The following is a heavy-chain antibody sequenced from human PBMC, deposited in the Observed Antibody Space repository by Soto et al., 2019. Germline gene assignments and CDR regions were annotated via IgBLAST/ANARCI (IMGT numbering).Heavy chain of an antibody. CDR3: AKDLGQDCSGGSCYPNNWFDP. V-gene: IGHV3-30*18. D-gene: IGHD2-15*01. CDR1: GFTFSSYG. J-gene: IGHJ5*02. Sequence: GGSLRLSCAASGFTFSSYGMQWVRQAPGKGLEWVAVISYDGSNKYYADSVKGRFTISRDNSKNTLYLQMNSLRAEDTAVYYCAKDLGQDCSGGSCYPNNWFDPWGQGTLVTVSS. CDR2: ISYDGSNK.